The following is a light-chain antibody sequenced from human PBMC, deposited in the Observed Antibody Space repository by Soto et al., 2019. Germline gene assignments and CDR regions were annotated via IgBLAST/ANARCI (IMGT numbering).Light chain of an antibody. V-gene: IGLV1-44*01. Sequence: QAVVTQPPSASGTPGQRVTISCSGSSSNIGSNTVSWYQQLPGTAPKLLIYSNNQRPSGVPDRFSGSKSGTSASLAISGLQSEDEADYYCAAWDDSLNGSFFATVTKLTVL. CDR1: SSNIGSNT. CDR3: AAWDDSLNGSF. CDR2: SNN. J-gene: IGLJ1*01.